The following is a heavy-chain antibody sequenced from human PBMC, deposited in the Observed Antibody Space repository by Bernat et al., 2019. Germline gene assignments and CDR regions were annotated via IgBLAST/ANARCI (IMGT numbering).Heavy chain of an antibody. J-gene: IGHJ4*02. Sequence: QVQLQESGPGLVKPSQTLSLTCTVSGGSISSGGYYWSWIRQHPGKGLEWIGYIYYSGSTYYNPSLKSRVTISVDTSKNQFSLKLSSVTAADTAVYYCARSGGLHYYGSGSYLQKPPIPFDYWSQGTLVTVSS. CDR3: ARSGGLHYYGSGSYLQKPPIPFDY. CDR2: IYYSGST. D-gene: IGHD3-10*01. V-gene: IGHV4-31*03. CDR1: GGSISSGGYY.